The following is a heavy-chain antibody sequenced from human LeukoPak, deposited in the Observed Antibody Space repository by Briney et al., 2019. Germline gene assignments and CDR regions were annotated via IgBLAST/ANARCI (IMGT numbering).Heavy chain of an antibody. D-gene: IGHD3-10*01. CDR1: GYTFTSYW. CDR2: IYPGDADT. V-gene: IGHV5-51*01. Sequence: GASLKISCKGSGYTFTSYWIGWVRQMPGKGLEWMGIIYPGDADTRYSPSFQGQVTISADKSISTAYLQWSSLKASDTAMYYCARLKDYYSSERFDYWGQGTLVTVSS. J-gene: IGHJ4*02. CDR3: ARLKDYYSSERFDY.